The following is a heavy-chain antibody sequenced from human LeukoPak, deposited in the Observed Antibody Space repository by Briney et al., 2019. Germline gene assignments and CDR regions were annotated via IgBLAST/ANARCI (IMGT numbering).Heavy chain of an antibody. CDR3: ARGDSSGWYGETCNWFDP. CDR2: INHSGST. CDR1: GGSFSGYY. J-gene: IGHJ5*02. V-gene: IGHV4-34*01. Sequence: SETLSLTCAVYGGSFSGYYWSWIRQPPGKGLEWIGEINHSGSTNYNPSLKSRVTISVDTSKNQFSLKLSSVTAADTAVYYCARGDSSGWYGETCNWFDPWGQGTLVTVSS. D-gene: IGHD6-19*01.